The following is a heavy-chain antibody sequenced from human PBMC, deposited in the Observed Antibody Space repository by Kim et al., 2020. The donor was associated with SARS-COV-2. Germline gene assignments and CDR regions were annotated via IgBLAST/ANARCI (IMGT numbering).Heavy chain of an antibody. V-gene: IGHV4-30-2*01. CDR2: IYYSGST. CDR1: GGSISSGGYS. Sequence: SETLSLTCAVSGGSISSGGYSWSWIRQPPGKGLEWIGYIYYSGSTYYNPSLKSRVTISVDRSKNQFSLKLSSVTAADTAVYYCARGSGRLGELFHYYYG. J-gene: IGHJ6*01. D-gene: IGHD3-10*01. CDR3: ARGSGRLGELFHYYYG.